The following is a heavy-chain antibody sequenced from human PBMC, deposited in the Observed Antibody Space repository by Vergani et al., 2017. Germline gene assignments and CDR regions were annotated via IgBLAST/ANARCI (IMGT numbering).Heavy chain of an antibody. J-gene: IGHJ4*02. V-gene: IGHV4-4*07. CDR3: ARHKSLVDGYIAVGYFDY. Sequence: QVQLQESGPGLVKPSETLSLTCTVSGGSISSYYWSWIRQPAGKGLEWIGRIYTSGSTYYNPSLKSRVTISVDTSKNQFSLKLSSVTAADTAVYYCARHKSLVDGYIAVGYFDYWGQGTLVTVSS. D-gene: IGHD5-24*01. CDR1: GGSISSYY. CDR2: IYTSGST.